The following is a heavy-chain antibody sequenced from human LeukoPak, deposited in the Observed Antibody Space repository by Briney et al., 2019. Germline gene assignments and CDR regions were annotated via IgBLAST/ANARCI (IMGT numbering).Heavy chain of an antibody. J-gene: IGHJ4*02. CDR1: GFTFSSYS. Sequence: GESLKISCAASGFTFSSYSMNWVRQAPGKGLEWVSSISSSSSYIYYADSVKGRFTISRDNAKNSLYLQMNSLRAEDTAVYYCARDTNSAGAYFDYWGQGTLVTVSS. D-gene: IGHD2-21*01. V-gene: IGHV3-21*01. CDR2: ISSSSSYI. CDR3: ARDTNSAGAYFDY.